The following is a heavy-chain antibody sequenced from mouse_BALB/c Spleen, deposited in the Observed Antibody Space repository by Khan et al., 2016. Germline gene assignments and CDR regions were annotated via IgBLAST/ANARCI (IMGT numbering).Heavy chain of an antibody. CDR2: INPGSGGT. V-gene: IGHV1-54*01. Sequence: QVQLKQSGAELVRPGTSVKVSCKASGYAFTNYLIEWVKQRPGQGLEWIGVINPGSGGTNYNEKFKGKATLTADKSSSTAYMQLSSLTSDDSAVYFCARSKDHYFDYWGQGTTLTVSS. CDR3: ARSKDHYFDY. CDR1: GYAFTNYL. J-gene: IGHJ2*01.